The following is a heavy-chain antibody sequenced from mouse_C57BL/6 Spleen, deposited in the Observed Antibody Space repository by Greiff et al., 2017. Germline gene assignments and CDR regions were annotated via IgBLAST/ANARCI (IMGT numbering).Heavy chain of an antibody. D-gene: IGHD2-4*01. CDR1: GYAFSSSW. CDR2: IYPGDGDT. V-gene: IGHV1-82*01. CDR3: ARGGDYDRGLDY. Sequence: QVQLKESGPELVKPGASVKISCKASGYAFSSSWMNWVKQRPGKGLEWIGRIYPGDGDTNYNGKFKGKATLTADKSSSTAYMQLSSLTSEDSAVYFCARGGDYDRGLDYWGQGTTLTVSS. J-gene: IGHJ2*01.